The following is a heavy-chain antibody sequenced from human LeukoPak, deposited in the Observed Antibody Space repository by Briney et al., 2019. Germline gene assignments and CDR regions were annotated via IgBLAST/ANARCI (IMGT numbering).Heavy chain of an antibody. CDR2: INPSGGST. Sequence: GASVKVSCKASGYTFTNYGISWVRQAPGQGLEWMGIINPSGGSTSYAQKFQGRVTMTRDMSTSTVYMELSSLRSEDTAVYYCARDQNYDMLDYWGQGTLVTVSS. J-gene: IGHJ4*02. D-gene: IGHD3-22*01. CDR3: ARDQNYDMLDY. V-gene: IGHV1-46*01. CDR1: GYTFTNYG.